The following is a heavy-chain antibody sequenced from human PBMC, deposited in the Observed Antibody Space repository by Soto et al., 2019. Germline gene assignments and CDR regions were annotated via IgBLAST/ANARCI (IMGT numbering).Heavy chain of an antibody. CDR3: ASPSITIFGVVTDY. J-gene: IGHJ4*02. CDR2: ISYDGSNK. Sequence: QVQLVESGGGVVQPGRSLGLSCAASGFTFSSYAMHWVRQAPGKGLEWVAVISYDGSNKYYADSVKGRFTISRDNSKNTLYLQMNSLRAEDTAVYYCASPSITIFGVVTDYWGQGTLVTVSS. D-gene: IGHD3-3*01. CDR1: GFTFSSYA. V-gene: IGHV3-30-3*01.